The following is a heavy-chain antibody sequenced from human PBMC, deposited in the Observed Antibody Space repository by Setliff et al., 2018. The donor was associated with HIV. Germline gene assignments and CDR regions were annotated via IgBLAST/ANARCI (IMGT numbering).Heavy chain of an antibody. V-gene: IGHV4-34*01. CDR2: INHSGST. CDR1: GGSFTNYF. J-gene: IGHJ5*01. D-gene: IGHD1-7*01. CDR3: ARVRLELRQYWFDS. Sequence: PSETLSLTCAVYGGSFTNYFWSWIRQSPGKGLEWIGEINHSGSTNYNPSLKRRVTISVDTSKNQFSLKLNSVTAADTAVYYCARVRLELRQYWFDSWGQGSPVTVSS.